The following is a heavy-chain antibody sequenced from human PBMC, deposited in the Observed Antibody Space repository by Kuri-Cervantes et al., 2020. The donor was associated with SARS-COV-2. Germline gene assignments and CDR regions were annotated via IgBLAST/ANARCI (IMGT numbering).Heavy chain of an antibody. CDR3: ARDLAMVRGVIGLQFYAMDV. J-gene: IGHJ6*02. V-gene: IGHV3-30*03. CDR1: GFTFSSYG. Sequence: GESLKISCAASGFTFSSYGMHWVRQAPGKGLEWVAVISYDGSNKYYADSVEGRFTISRDNSMNTLSLQMNSLRAEDTAVYYCARDLAMVRGVIGLQFYAMDVWGQGTTVTVSS. D-gene: IGHD3-10*01. CDR2: ISYDGSNK.